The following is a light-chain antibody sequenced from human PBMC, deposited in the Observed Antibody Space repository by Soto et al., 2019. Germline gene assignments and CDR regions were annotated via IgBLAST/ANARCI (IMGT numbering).Light chain of an antibody. CDR3: QKYKSAPYT. Sequence: DIQMTHYPSSLSASVGDRFTITCRSFQYISTSLAWYQQKPGKVPNLLIYGASTLQSGVPSRFSGSGSGTDFTLTITSLQPEDVATYYCQKYKSAPYTFGPGTKVDIK. V-gene: IGKV1-27*01. CDR2: GAS. CDR1: QYISTS. J-gene: IGKJ3*01.